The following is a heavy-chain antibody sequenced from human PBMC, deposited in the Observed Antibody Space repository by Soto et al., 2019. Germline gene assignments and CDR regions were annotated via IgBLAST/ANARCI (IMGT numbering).Heavy chain of an antibody. D-gene: IGHD4-17*01. CDR1: GFIFTNAY. CDR2: IKSNPDGGTT. J-gene: IGHJ4*02. CDR3: TTGGPHYGGHPLDF. V-gene: IGHV3-15*01. Sequence: GGSLRLSCAASGFIFTNAYMNWVRQAPGKGLEWVGRIKSNPDGGTTDYAAPVKGRFTISRDASKNTLYLQMNSLKIEDTAVYYCTTGGPHYGGHPLDFWGQGTLVTVSS.